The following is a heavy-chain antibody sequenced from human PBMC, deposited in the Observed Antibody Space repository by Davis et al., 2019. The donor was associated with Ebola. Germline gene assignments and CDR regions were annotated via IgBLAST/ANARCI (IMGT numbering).Heavy chain of an antibody. D-gene: IGHD2-15*01. V-gene: IGHV3-66*01. CDR1: GFTVSNNY. CDR2: IYSGGRT. CDR3: ARGSVVIAANDFFDY. J-gene: IGHJ4*02. Sequence: GESLKISCAASGFTVSNNYMSWVRQAPGKGLEWMSVIYSGGRTLYADSVKGRFTISRDNSKNTLYLRMNSLRAEDTAVYYCARGSVVIAANDFFDYWGQGTLVTVSS.